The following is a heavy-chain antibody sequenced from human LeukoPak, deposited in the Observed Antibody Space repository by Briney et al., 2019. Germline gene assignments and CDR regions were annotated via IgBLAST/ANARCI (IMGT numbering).Heavy chain of an antibody. CDR1: GYTFTGYY. J-gene: IGHJ6*03. CDR2: ISPNSGGT. V-gene: IGHV1-2*02. CDR3: ARDRGSTSSMDV. D-gene: IGHD2-2*01. Sequence: ASVKVSCKASGYTFTGYYMHWVRQAPGQGLEWMGWISPNSGGTNYAQKFQGRVTMTRDTSISTAYMELSRLRSDDTAVYYCARDRGSTSSMDVWGKGTTVTVSS.